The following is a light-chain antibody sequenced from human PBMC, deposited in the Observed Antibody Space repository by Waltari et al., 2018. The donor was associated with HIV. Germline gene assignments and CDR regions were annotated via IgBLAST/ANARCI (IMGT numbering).Light chain of an antibody. Sequence: SYELTQPPSVSVSPGQTARITCSGDVLPKQYAYWYQQKPGQAPVLVIYKDSKRSSGIPERFSGSSSGTTVTLTISGVQAEDETDYYCQSADSSGTYVVFGGGTKLTVL. CDR3: QSADSSGTYVV. J-gene: IGLJ2*01. CDR1: VLPKQY. CDR2: KDS. V-gene: IGLV3-25*03.